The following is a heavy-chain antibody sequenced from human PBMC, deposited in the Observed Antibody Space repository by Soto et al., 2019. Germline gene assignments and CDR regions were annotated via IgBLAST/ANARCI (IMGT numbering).Heavy chain of an antibody. J-gene: IGHJ6*03. V-gene: IGHV3-23*01. CDR2: ISGSGGST. CDR3: AKVQTYYDFWSGSDYYYYMDV. Sequence: EVQLLESGGGLVQPGGSLRLSCAASEFTFSSYAMSWVRQAPGKGLEWVSAISGSGGSTYYADSVKGRFTISRDNSKNTLYLQMNSLRAEDTAVYHCAKVQTYYDFWSGSDYYYYMDVWGKGTTVTVSS. D-gene: IGHD3-3*01. CDR1: EFTFSSYA.